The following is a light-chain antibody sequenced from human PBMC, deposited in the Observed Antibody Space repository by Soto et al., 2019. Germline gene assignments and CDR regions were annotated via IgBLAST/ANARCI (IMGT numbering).Light chain of an antibody. V-gene: IGKV3-11*01. CDR3: QQRNSWPGLT. CDR2: DIS. CDR1: QRVKNY. J-gene: IGKJ4*01. Sequence: EIVLTQSPATLSLSPGERATLSCRASQRVKNYLAWYQQKPGQAPRLLIYDISNRATGIPARFSGSGSGAEFTLTISSLEPEDFAVYYCQQRNSWPGLTFGGGTRVEIK.